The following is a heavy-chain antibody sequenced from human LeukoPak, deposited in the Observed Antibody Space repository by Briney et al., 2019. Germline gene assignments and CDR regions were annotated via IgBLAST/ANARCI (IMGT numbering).Heavy chain of an antibody. CDR2: INHSGST. J-gene: IGHJ4*02. CDR1: GGSFSGYY. CDR3: ARGRGDYVWGSYRY. D-gene: IGHD3-16*02. V-gene: IGHV4-34*01. Sequence: SETLSLTCAVHGGSFSGYYWSWIRQPPGKGLEWIGEINHSGSTNYNPSLKSRVTISVDTSKNQFSLKLSSVTAADTAVYYCARGRGDYVWGSYRYWGQGTLVTVSS.